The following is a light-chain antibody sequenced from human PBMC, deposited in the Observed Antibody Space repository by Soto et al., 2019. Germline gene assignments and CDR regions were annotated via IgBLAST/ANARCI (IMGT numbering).Light chain of an antibody. CDR1: RTIRSY. CDR3: QQLQSYPRT. J-gene: IGKJ1*01. CDR2: GAS. Sequence: DIQMTQSPSSLSASVGDRVTITCRASRTIRSYLNWYQQKSGKAPKLLIFGASNLQTGVPSRFSGSGSETEFTLTISSLQPEDFGSYFCQQLQSYPRTFGQGTKVEIK. V-gene: IGKV1-39*01.